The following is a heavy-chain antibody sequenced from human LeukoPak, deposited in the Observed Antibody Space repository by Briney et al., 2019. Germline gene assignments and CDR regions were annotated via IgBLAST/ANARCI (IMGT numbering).Heavy chain of an antibody. J-gene: IGHJ4*02. Sequence: PGGSLRLSCSASGFTFSTYPMHWVRQAPGKGLEYVSSTSSNGGTTYYADSVRGRFTISRDNSKNTLYLQMNSLRTEDTAVYYCVKDTNNPGVAGGDYWGQGTLVTVSS. V-gene: IGHV3-64D*06. CDR2: TSSNGGTT. D-gene: IGHD6-19*01. CDR3: VKDTNNPGVAGGDY. CDR1: GFTFSTYP.